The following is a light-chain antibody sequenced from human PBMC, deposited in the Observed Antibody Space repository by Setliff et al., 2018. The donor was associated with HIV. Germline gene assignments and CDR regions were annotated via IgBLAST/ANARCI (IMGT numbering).Light chain of an antibody. CDR3: CSYAGSSTYV. V-gene: IGLV2-23*01. CDR2: EGS. CDR1: SSDVGSYNL. Sequence: ALTQPASVSGSPGQSITISCTGTSSDVGSYNLVSWYQQHPGKAPKLMIYEGSKRPSGVSNRFSGSKSGNTASLTISGLQAEDEADYYCCSYAGSSTYVFGTGTRSPS. J-gene: IGLJ1*01.